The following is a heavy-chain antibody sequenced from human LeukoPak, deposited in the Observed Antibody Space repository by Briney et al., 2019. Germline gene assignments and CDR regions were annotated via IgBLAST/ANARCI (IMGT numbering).Heavy chain of an antibody. Sequence: SETLSLTCTVSGGSVSNSLYYWSWIRQPPGKGLEWIGYIYYNGDTNYNPSLKSRVIISIDSSSNQFSLRLNSMTAADTAVYYCARVLRAASWRSYDYWGQGSLVTVSS. CDR3: ARVLRAASWRSYDY. D-gene: IGHD5-18*01. V-gene: IGHV4-61*01. J-gene: IGHJ4*02. CDR1: GGSVSNSLYY. CDR2: IYYNGDT.